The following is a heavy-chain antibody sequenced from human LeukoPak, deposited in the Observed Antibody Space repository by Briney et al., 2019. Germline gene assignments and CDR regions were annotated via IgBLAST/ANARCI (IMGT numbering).Heavy chain of an antibody. J-gene: IGHJ4*02. CDR1: GYSFTSYW. V-gene: IGHV5-51*01. D-gene: IGHD2-15*01. CDR2: IYPGDSDT. CDR3: ARPSRGGWDY. Sequence: PGESLKISCKGSGYSFTSYWIGWGRQMHGKGLEGMGIIYPGDSDTRYSPSFQGQVTISADKSISTAYLEWSSLKGSETATYYCARPSRGGWDYWGQGTLVTVSS.